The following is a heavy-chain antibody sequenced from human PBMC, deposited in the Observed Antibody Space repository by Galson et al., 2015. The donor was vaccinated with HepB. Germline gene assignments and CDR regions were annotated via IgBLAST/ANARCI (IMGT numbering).Heavy chain of an antibody. J-gene: IGHJ6*02. CDR3: TRDAAHFVVVTHNYYHNGMDV. D-gene: IGHD2-21*02. CDR2: INGDGTTT. CDR1: GFAFSGHW. V-gene: IGHV3-74*01. Sequence: SLRLSCAASGFAFSGHWMHWVRQIPGKGLMWVSRINGDGTTTTYADSVKGRFSISRDNAKNTLYLQMNSLRAEDTAVYFCTRDAAHFVVVTHNYYHNGMDVWGQGTTVSVSS.